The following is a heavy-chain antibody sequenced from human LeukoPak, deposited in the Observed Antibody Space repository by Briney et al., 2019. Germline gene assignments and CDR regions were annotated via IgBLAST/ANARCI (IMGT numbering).Heavy chain of an antibody. CDR3: AKGSGSYYGKFDF. V-gene: IGHV3-33*06. J-gene: IGHJ5*01. Sequence: PRGSLRLSCEASGFDFSNSAIPWVRQAPAEGLERVAVIWYTGVFRSYAQSVEGRFTISRDNSRNTAFLQMSSLRDEDTAVYYCAKGSGSYYGKFDFWGQGTLVAVS. CDR1: GFDFSNSA. CDR2: IWYTGVFR. D-gene: IGHD1-26*01.